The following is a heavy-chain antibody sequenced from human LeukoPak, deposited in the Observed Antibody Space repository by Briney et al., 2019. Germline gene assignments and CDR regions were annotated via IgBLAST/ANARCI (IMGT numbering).Heavy chain of an antibody. V-gene: IGHV5-51*01. CDR1: GYSFTYYW. CDR2: IYPGDSET. CDR3: ARHPSASGREDWFDP. D-gene: IGHD2-15*01. Sequence: GESPKISCKGSGYSFTYYWIAWVRQMPGKGLEWMGIIYPGDSETRYSPSFQGQVTISADKSTAYLQWSSLKASDTAIYYCARHPSASGREDWFDPWGQGTLVTVSS. J-gene: IGHJ5*02.